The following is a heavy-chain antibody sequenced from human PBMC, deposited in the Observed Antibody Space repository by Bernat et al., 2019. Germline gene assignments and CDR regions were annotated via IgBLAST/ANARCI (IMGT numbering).Heavy chain of an antibody. J-gene: IGHJ4*02. V-gene: IGHV3-23*01. Sequence: EVQLLESGGGLVQPGGSLRLSCAGSGFTFSSYGMSWVRQAPGKGLEWVSAISGSGGRTHYADSVKGRFTISRDNSKNTLYLQMNSLRAEDTAVYYCAEGHYDRSGYWVDYWGQGTLVTVSS. D-gene: IGHD3-22*01. CDR3: AEGHYDRSGYWVDY. CDR1: GFTFSSYG. CDR2: ISGSGGRT.